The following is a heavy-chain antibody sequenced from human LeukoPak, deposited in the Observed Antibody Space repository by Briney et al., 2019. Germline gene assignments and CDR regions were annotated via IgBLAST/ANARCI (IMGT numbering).Heavy chain of an antibody. CDR3: ARDRGSYVDY. V-gene: IGHV4-39*07. CDR2: IYYSGST. CDR1: GDSIRGGSYY. Sequence: SETLSLTCTVSGDSIRGGSYYWGWIRQPPGEGLQWVASIYYSGSTYYNPSLKSRVTISVDTSKNQFSLKLSSVTAADTAVYYCARDRGSYVDYWGQGTLVTVSS. J-gene: IGHJ4*02. D-gene: IGHD3-16*01.